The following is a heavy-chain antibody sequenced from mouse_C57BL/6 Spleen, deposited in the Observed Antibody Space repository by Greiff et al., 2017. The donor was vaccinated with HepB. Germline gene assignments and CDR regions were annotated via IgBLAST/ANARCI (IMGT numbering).Heavy chain of an antibody. CDR3: TGYDYDENYFDD. CDR1: GYTFTSYW. Sequence: VQLQQSGTVLARPGASVKMSCKTSGYTFTSYWMHWVKQRPGQGLEWIGAIYPGNSDTSYNQKFKGKAKLTAVTSASTAYMELSSLTNEDSAVYYCTGYDYDENYFDDWGKGTTLTVSS. J-gene: IGHJ2*01. D-gene: IGHD2-4*01. V-gene: IGHV1-5*01. CDR2: IYPGNSDT.